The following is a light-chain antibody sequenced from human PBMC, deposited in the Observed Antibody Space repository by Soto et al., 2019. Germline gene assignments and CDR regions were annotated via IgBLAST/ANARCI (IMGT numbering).Light chain of an antibody. Sequence: EIVLTQSPGTLSLSPGERATLSCRASQSINNRDLAWYQQKPGQAPRLLIYGASSRATGIPDRFIGSGSGTDFTLTISRLEPEDFAVYYCQQFGSSPGFTFGPGTKVDIK. CDR1: QSINNRD. CDR2: GAS. V-gene: IGKV3-20*01. CDR3: QQFGSSPGFT. J-gene: IGKJ3*01.